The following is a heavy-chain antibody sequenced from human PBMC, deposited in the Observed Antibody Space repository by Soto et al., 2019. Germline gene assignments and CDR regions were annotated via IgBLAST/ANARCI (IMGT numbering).Heavy chain of an antibody. CDR2: IYYSKST. J-gene: IGHJ4*02. V-gene: IGHV4-59*08. CDR1: VGSISSSY. Sequence: QVQLQESGPGLVKPSETLSLTCTVSVGSISSSYWSWIRQPPGKGLEWIGYIYYSKSTSYDPSLKSRVTISVDTSKNQFSLKLSSVTAADTAVYYCARLSTGWYYFDYRGQGTLVTVSS. CDR3: ARLSTGWYYFDY. D-gene: IGHD6-19*01.